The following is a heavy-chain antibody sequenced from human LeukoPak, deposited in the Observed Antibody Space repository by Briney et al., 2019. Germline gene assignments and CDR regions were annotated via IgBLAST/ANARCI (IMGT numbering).Heavy chain of an antibody. J-gene: IGHJ4*02. D-gene: IGHD6-19*01. Sequence: GGSLRLSCAASGFTFSSYSMNWVRQAPGKGLEWVSSISSSSSYIYYADSVKGRFTISRDNAKNSLYLQMNSLRAEDTAVYYCARQDSSGWYGSFDYWGQGTLVTVSS. V-gene: IGHV3-21*01. CDR3: ARQDSSGWYGSFDY. CDR1: GFTFSSYS. CDR2: ISSSSSYI.